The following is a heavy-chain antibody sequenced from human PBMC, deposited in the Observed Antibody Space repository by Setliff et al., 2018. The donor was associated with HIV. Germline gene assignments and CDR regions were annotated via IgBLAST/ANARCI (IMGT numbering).Heavy chain of an antibody. CDR1: GASVSTTGYY. D-gene: IGHD2-15*01. V-gene: IGHV4-39*07. CDR2: TFYSGTT. Sequence: SETLSLTCTVSGASVSTTGYYWGWLRQSPGKGRQWIGTTFYSGTTYSNPSLKGRVTISVDTSKNQFSLKLSSVTTTAYMELSRLKSDDTAVYYCARDHVVCSGGTCRSDDPYYYYYMNVWGEGTTVTVSS. J-gene: IGHJ6*03. CDR3: LKSDDTAVYYCARDHVVCSGGTCRSDDPYYYYYMNV.